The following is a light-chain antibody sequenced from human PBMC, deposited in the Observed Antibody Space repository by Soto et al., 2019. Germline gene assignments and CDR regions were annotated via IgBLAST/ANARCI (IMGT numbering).Light chain of an antibody. CDR1: QSISSW. Sequence: DIQMPPSPSTLSASVGDRVTITCRASQSISSWLAWYQQKPGKAPKLLIYKASSLESGVPSRFSGSGSGTEFTLTISSLQPDDFATYYCQQYNSYSPYTFGQGTKLEIK. CDR2: KAS. CDR3: QQYNSYSPYT. V-gene: IGKV1-5*03. J-gene: IGKJ2*01.